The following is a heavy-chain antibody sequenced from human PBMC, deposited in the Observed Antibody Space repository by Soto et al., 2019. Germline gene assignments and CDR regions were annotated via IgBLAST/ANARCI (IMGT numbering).Heavy chain of an antibody. CDR2: IDPNSGGT. CDR3: ARGLSYCSSTSCYDRSPPYYYYYGMDV. V-gene: IGHV1-2*04. CDR1: GYTFTGYY. D-gene: IGHD2-2*01. J-gene: IGHJ6*02. Sequence: ASVKVSCKASGYTFTGYYMHWVRQAPGQGLEWMGWIDPNSGGTNYAQKFQGWVTMTRDTSISTAYMELSRLRSDDTAVYYCARGLSYCSSTSCYDRSPPYYYYYGMDVWGQGTTVTVSS.